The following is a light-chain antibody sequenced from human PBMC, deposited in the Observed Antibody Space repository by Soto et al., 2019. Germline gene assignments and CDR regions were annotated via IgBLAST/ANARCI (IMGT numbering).Light chain of an antibody. CDR3: LLYCDGAWV. Sequence: QTVVTQESSLTVSPGGTVTLTCASSTGAVTSGYYPNWFQQKPGQAPRALIFSSSNKDSWTPARFSDSLLGGKAALTLSGVQPEDEADYYCLLYCDGAWVFGGGTKLTVL. CDR2: SSS. J-gene: IGLJ3*02. V-gene: IGLV7-43*01. CDR1: TGAVTSGYY.